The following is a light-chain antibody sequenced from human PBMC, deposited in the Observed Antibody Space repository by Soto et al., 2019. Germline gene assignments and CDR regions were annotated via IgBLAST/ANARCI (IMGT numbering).Light chain of an antibody. CDR3: QQYNSYSPLT. CDR1: QSISSW. J-gene: IGKJ4*01. V-gene: IGKV1-5*01. Sequence: SQKRHSHSTLSASVGARVTITCRASQSISSWLAWYQQKPGKAPKLLIYDASSLESGVPSRFSGSGSGTEFTLTISSLQPDDFATYYCQQYNSYSPLTFGGASKVDI. CDR2: DAS.